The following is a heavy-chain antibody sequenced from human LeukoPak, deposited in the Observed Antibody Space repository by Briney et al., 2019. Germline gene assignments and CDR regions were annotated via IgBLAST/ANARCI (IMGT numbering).Heavy chain of an antibody. D-gene: IGHD3-16*01. CDR2: VFFNGAT. CDR1: GAFICCHC. CDR3: ARRNTFDASIDF. Sequence: SETLSLTCTVAGAFICCHCWIWSRQPAGGGVVGGVDVFFNGATNYTPSLKSRLTMSVATSTHQFSLTLRSVTAADSAIYYCARRNTFDASIDFWGQGILVIASS. J-gene: IGHJ4*02. V-gene: IGHV4-59*08.